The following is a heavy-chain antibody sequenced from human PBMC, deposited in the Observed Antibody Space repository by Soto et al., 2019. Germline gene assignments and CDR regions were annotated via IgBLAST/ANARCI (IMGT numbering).Heavy chain of an antibody. CDR2: ISSSSSYI. D-gene: IGHD4-17*01. V-gene: IGHV3-21*01. CDR3: ARDLYYGDYVHDAEGYMDV. Sequence: GGSLRLSCAASGFTFSSYSMNWVRQAPGKGLEWVSSISSSSSYIYYADSVKGRFTISRDNAKNSLYLQMNSLRAEDTAVYYCARDLYYGDYVHDAEGYMDVWGKGTTVTVSS. J-gene: IGHJ6*03. CDR1: GFTFSSYS.